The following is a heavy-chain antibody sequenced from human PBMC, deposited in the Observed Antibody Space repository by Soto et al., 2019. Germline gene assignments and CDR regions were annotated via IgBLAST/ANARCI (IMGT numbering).Heavy chain of an antibody. Sequence: QVQLQESGPGLVKPSQTLSLTCTVSGGSISSGGYYWSWIRQHPGKGLEWIGYIYYSGSTYYNPSLKTPVTISVDTSKNQFALKLSSVTAADTAVYYCASGVTTEYFQHWGQGTLVTLSS. CDR1: GGSISSGGYY. J-gene: IGHJ1*01. D-gene: IGHD4-17*01. CDR3: ASGVTTEYFQH. CDR2: IYYSGST. V-gene: IGHV4-31*01.